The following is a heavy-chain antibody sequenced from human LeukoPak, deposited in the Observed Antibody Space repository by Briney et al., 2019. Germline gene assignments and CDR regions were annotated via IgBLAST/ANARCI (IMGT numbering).Heavy chain of an antibody. V-gene: IGHV1-18*01. CDR2: ISAYNGNT. CDR1: GYTFTSYG. CDR3: ARGRGDIVVVVAATENDY. Sequence: GATVKVSCKASGYTFTSYGISWVRQAPGQGLEWMGWISAYNGNTNYAQKLQGRVTMTTDTSTSTAYMELRSLRSDDTAVYYCARGRGDIVVVVAATENDYWGQGTLVTVSS. J-gene: IGHJ4*02. D-gene: IGHD2-15*01.